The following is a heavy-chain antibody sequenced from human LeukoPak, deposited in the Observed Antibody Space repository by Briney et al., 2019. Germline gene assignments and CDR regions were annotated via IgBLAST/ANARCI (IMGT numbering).Heavy chain of an antibody. CDR2: IYYTGST. D-gene: IGHD2-2*01. CDR1: AGSISRYC. Sequence: SQTLSLTRTVSAGSISRYCCSWIRQPPGKGLEWVGSIYYTGSTNYNPSLKSRVTISVDTSKNQFSLKLTSVSAADTAVYYCARDLCHSDYVYYAMDVWGQGTTVTVSS. J-gene: IGHJ6*02. V-gene: IGHV4-59*01. CDR3: ARDLCHSDYVYYAMDV.